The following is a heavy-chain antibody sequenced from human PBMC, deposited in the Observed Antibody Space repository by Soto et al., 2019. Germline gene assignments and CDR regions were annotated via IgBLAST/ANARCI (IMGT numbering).Heavy chain of an antibody. CDR2: ISTTSGAI. CDR1: GFTFISYE. D-gene: IGHD3-10*01. J-gene: IGHJ4*02. CDR3: ARDRLSMVADITYFFDY. V-gene: IGHV3-48*03. Sequence: GGSLRLSCEGSGFTFISYEMNWVRQAPGKGLEWISYISTTSGAIFYADSVKGRFTISRDNSKNSLYLQMNSLRAEDTAVYYCARDRLSMVADITYFFDYWGQGTPVTVSS.